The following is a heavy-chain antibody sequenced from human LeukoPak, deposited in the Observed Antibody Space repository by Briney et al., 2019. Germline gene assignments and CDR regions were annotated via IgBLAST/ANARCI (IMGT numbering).Heavy chain of an antibody. CDR1: GFTFSSYW. CDR3: AKDTQLLRFNYFDY. V-gene: IGHV3-7*03. J-gene: IGHJ4*02. CDR2: IRQDGSDK. Sequence: GGSLRLSCAASGFTFSSYWMSWVRQAPGKGLEWVANIRQDGSDKYYVDSVKGRFTISRDNAKNSLYLQMNSLRAEDTALYYCAKDTQLLRFNYFDYWGQGTLVTVSS. D-gene: IGHD2-2*01.